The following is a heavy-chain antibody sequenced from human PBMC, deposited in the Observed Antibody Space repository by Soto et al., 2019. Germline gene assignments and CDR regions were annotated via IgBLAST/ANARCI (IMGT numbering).Heavy chain of an antibody. J-gene: IGHJ5*02. Sequence: SETLSLTCTVSGGSISSGDYYWSWIRQPPGKGLEWIGYIYYSGSTYYNPSLKSRVTISVDTSKNQFSLKLSSVTAADTAVYYCARVFTIFGVVIMTPGWFDPWGQGTLVTVSS. CDR3: ARVFTIFGVVIMTPGWFDP. V-gene: IGHV4-30-4*01. D-gene: IGHD3-3*01. CDR1: GGSISSGDYY. CDR2: IYYSGST.